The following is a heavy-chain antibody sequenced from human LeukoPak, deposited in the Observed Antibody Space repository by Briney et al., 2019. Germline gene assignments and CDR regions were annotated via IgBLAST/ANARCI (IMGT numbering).Heavy chain of an antibody. CDR1: GFTLSTYN. CDR3: ARDSYIVARPVPHWFDS. CDR2: ITGPSTYI. J-gene: IGHJ5*01. V-gene: IGHV3-21*01. Sequence: GGSLRLSCAASGFTLSTYNMNWVRQAPGKGLEWVSSITGPSTYIYYGDSVKGRFTISRDNAKNSLYLQMSDLRAEDTAIYYCARDSYIVARPVPHWFDSWGQGTLVTVSS. D-gene: IGHD6-6*01.